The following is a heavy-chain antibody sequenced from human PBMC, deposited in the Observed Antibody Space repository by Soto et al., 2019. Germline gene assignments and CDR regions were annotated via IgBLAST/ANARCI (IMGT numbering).Heavy chain of an antibody. CDR1: GYPFTSYA. CDR2: INAGNGNT. CDR3: ARGRTQYYYYGMDV. J-gene: IGHJ6*02. V-gene: IGHV1-3*01. Sequence: GASVKVSCKASGYPFTSYAMHWVRQAPGQRLELMGWINAGNGNTKYSQKFQGRVTMTRDTSTSTVYMELSSLRSEDTAVYYCARGRTQYYYYGMDVWGQGTTVTVSS.